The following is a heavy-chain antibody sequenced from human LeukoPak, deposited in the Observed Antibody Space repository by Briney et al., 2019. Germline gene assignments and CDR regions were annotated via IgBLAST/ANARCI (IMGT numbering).Heavy chain of an antibody. D-gene: IGHD6-13*01. Sequence: GGSLRLSCAASGFTFSSYAMSWVRQAPGKGLEWVSAISGSGGSTFSADSVKGPFTISRDNSKNTLYLQMNNLRAEDTAVYYCAKSGRTSWYSYAEYFQHWGQGTLVTVSS. CDR1: GFTFSSYA. J-gene: IGHJ1*01. V-gene: IGHV3-23*01. CDR3: AKSGRTSWYSYAEYFQH. CDR2: ISGSGGST.